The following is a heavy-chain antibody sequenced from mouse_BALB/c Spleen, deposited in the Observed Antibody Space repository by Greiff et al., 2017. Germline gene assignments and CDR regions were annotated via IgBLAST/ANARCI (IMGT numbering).Heavy chain of an antibody. CDR3: ARLLRRGYAMDY. D-gene: IGHD2-4*01. V-gene: IGHV2-9*02. Sequence: VQVVESGPGLVAPSQSLSITCTVSGFSLTSYGVHWVRQPPGKGLEWLGVIWAGGSTNYNSALMSRLSISKDNSKSQVFLKMNSLQTDDTAMYYCARLLRRGYAMDYWGQGTSVTVSS. J-gene: IGHJ4*01. CDR1: GFSLTSYG. CDR2: IWAGGST.